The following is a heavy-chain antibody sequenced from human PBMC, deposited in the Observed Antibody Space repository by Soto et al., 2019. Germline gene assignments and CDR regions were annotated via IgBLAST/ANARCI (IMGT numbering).Heavy chain of an antibody. D-gene: IGHD3-3*01. V-gene: IGHV1-69*13. CDR2: ISPIFGTT. CDR3: ARLEASGGYFTSPLDP. Sequence: SVKVSCKASGATFGNSAFSWVRQAPGQGLQWLGGISPIFGTTKYAQSFQGRVSITADESTTTTYMELTSLRSDDTAVYYCARLEASGGYFTSPLDPWGQGALVTVSS. J-gene: IGHJ5*02. CDR1: GATFGNSA.